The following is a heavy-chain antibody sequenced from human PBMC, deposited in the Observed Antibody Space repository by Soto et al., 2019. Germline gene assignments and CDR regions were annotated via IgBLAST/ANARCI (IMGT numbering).Heavy chain of an antibody. V-gene: IGHV3-30-3*01. CDR1: GFTFRTYA. J-gene: IGHJ4*02. CDR2: ISYDGNNE. D-gene: IGHD3-22*01. CDR3: ARVHYYDTSGPLL. Sequence: LRLSCAASGFTFRTYAMHWVRQAPGKGLEWVATISYDGNNEYYGDSVKGRFTVSRDDSKNTLYLQLNSLRMEDTAMYYCARVHYYDTSGPLLWGQGTQVTVSS.